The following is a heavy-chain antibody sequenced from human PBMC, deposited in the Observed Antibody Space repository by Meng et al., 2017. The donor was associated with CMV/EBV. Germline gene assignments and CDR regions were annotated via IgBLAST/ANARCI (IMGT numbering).Heavy chain of an antibody. V-gene: IGHV3-23*01. CDR2: ISGSGGGT. J-gene: IGHJ5*02. CDR3: ARGPSSYSSSWYRWFDP. D-gene: IGHD6-13*01. CDR1: GFTFSSYG. Sequence: GESLKISCAASGFTFSSYGMSWVRQAPGKGLEWVSAISGSGGGTLYADSVKGRFTLSRDNSKNMLYLQMNSLRAEDTAVYYCARGPSSYSSSWYRWFDPWGQGTLVTVSS.